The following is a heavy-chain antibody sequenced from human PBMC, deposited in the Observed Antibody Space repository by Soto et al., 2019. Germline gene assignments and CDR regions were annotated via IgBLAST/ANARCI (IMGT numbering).Heavy chain of an antibody. CDR1: GFSFSDQY. CDR3: ASSWDDHRDFDY. V-gene: IGHV3-72*01. D-gene: IGHD1-26*01. J-gene: IGHJ4*02. Sequence: GGSLRLSCAASGFSFSDQYMDWVRQAPGKGLEWVARSRDKAHSYSTEYDASVKDRFTISRDDSKNSLYLQMNSLKTEDTAVYYCASSWDDHRDFDYWGQGTLVTVSS. CDR2: SRDKAHSYST.